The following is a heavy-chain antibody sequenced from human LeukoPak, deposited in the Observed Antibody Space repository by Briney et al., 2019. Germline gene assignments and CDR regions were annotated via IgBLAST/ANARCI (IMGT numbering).Heavy chain of an antibody. J-gene: IGHJ4*02. CDR1: GYTFTSCD. CDR3: ARRFSGSGSPITY. CDR2: MNPNSGNT. V-gene: IGHV1-8*01. Sequence: ASVNVSRKASGYTFTSCDINWVRQATGQGLEWMGWMNPNSGNTGYVQKFQGRVTMTRNTSISTAYMELSSLRSEGTALYYCARRFSGSGSPITYWGQGTLVTVSS. D-gene: IGHD3-10*01.